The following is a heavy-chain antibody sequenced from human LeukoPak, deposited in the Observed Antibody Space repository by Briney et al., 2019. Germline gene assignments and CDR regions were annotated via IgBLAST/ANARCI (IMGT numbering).Heavy chain of an antibody. D-gene: IGHD3-22*01. CDR1: GASISSSC. CDR3: ARDQTYYVSSGYYYVTYLQH. Sequence: PSETLSLTCTVSGASISSSCCTWIRQSAAEELQWIGRMSSGGSTTYNPSFKGRVTMSLDTSKRQFSLNLSSVTAADTAVYFCARDQTYYVSSGYYYVTYLQHWGQGILVTVSS. V-gene: IGHV4-4*07. J-gene: IGHJ1*01. CDR2: MSSGGST.